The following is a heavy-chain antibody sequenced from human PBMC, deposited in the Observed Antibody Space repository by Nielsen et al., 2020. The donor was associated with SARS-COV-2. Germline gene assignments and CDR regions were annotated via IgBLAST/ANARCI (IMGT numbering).Heavy chain of an antibody. J-gene: IGHJ2*01. CDR3: ARDQDGGAATSNWYFDL. D-gene: IGHD6-25*01. CDR1: GFNFDDYA. V-gene: IGHV3-9*01. CDR2: IGWNGCCI. Sequence: SLKISCASSGFNFDDYAMHWVRQAPGKGLEWVSGIGWNGCCIGYADSVKGRFSISRDSAKKSLYVEMNSLREEDTTLYYCARDQDGGAATSNWYFDLWGRGTLVIVSS.